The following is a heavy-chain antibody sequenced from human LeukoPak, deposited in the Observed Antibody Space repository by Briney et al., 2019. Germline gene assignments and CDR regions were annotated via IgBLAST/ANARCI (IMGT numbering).Heavy chain of an antibody. V-gene: IGHV3-48*03. CDR1: GFTFSSYE. J-gene: IGHJ4*02. D-gene: IGHD3-10*01. CDR3: ARTITMVRGVIIKGGFDY. Sequence: GGSLRLSCAASGFTFSSYEMNWVRQAPGKGLEWVSYISSSGSTIYYADSVKGRFTISRDNAKNSLYVQMNSLRAEDTAVYYCARTITMVRGVIIKGGFDYWGQGTLVTVSS. CDR2: ISSSGSTI.